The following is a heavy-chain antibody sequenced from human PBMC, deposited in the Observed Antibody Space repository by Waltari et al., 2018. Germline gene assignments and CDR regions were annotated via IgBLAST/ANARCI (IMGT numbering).Heavy chain of an antibody. D-gene: IGHD4-17*01. CDR1: GESSSGYF. V-gene: IGHV4-34*01. Sequence: QVQLQQSGAGLLKPSETLSLTCVVHGESSSGYFRSWIRLRPGKGLEWIGEINHRVDTNFNPSLDASLKSRLSLSEDTSNNRFSLTIRSVTASDTAVYYCARGGTVTTRFDFWGQGIQVTVSS. CDR3: ARGGTVTTRFDF. J-gene: IGHJ4*02. CDR2: INHRVDT.